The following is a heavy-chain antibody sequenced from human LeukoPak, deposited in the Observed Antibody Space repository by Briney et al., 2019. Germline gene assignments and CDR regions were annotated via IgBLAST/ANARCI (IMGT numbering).Heavy chain of an antibody. Sequence: SETLSLTCAVYGGSFSGYYWSWIRQPPGKGLEWIGEINHSGSTNYNPSLKSRVTISVDTSKNQFSLKLSSVTAADTAVYYCARLVNVCYYGSGSQDYWGQGTLVNVSS. CDR2: INHSGST. CDR1: GGSFSGYY. J-gene: IGHJ4*02. V-gene: IGHV4-34*01. CDR3: ARLVNVCYYGSGSQDY. D-gene: IGHD3-10*01.